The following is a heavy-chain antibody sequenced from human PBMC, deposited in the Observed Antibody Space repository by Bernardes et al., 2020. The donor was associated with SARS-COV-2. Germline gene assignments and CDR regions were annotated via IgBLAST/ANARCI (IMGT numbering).Heavy chain of an antibody. J-gene: IGHJ4*02. CDR1: GYSFTNYG. D-gene: IGHD1-26*01. V-gene: IGHV1-18*01. CDR2: ISTYNGNT. CDR3: ARSWDDEGLDY. Sequence: ASVKVSCKASGYSFTNYGITWVRQAPGQGLEWLGWISTYNGNTELAEKVQGRFTMTTDTSTTTAYMELRSLRSDDTAVYYCARSWDDEGLDYWGQGTLVTVLS.